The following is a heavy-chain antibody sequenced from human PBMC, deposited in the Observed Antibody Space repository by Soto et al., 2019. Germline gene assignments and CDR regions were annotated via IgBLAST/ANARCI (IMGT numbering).Heavy chain of an antibody. CDR2: IWYDGGNK. J-gene: IGHJ4*02. V-gene: IGHV3-33*01. D-gene: IGHD6-19*01. CDR1: GFTFSSYG. Sequence: ESGGGVVQPGRSLRLSCAASGFTFSSYGMHWVRQAPGKGLEWVAVIWYDGGNKYYADSVKGRFTISRDNSKNTLYLQMNSLRAEDTAVYYCASSKQWLVHYFDYWGQGTLVTVSS. CDR3: ASSKQWLVHYFDY.